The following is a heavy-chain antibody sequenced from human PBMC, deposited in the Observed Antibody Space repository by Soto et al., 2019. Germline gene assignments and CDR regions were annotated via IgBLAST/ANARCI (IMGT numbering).Heavy chain of an antibody. CDR1: GGSIRSGDYY. V-gene: IGHV4-30-4*01. Sequence: QVQLQESGPGLVKPSQTLSLTCTVYGGSIRSGDYYWRWTRQPPGKGLEWIGYIYYIESTDYNPYLKSRVTISVDTSNNQFSLKLSSVTAADTAVYYWARAKTYFEYWVQGTLVSVSS. CDR3: ARAKTYFEY. J-gene: IGHJ4*02. CDR2: IYYIEST.